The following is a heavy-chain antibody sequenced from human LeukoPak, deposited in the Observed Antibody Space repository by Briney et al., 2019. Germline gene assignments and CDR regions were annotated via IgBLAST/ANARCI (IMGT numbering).Heavy chain of an antibody. CDR1: GGSISTISYY. J-gene: IGHJ4*02. D-gene: IGHD2-21*02. CDR3: ARDSGAYCGGDCYPTAGNYFDY. Sequence: SETPSLTCTVSGGSISTISYYWRWIRQPPGKGLEWIGEINHSGSTNYNPSLKSRVTISVDKAKKQFSQKKSSVTAADTAVYYCARDSGAYCGGDCYPTAGNYFDYWGQGTLVTVSS. V-gene: IGHV4-39*07. CDR2: INHSGST.